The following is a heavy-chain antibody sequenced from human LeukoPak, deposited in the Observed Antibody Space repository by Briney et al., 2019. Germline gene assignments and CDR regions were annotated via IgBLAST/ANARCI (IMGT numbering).Heavy chain of an antibody. D-gene: IGHD3-10*01. CDR1: GFTFSSYT. J-gene: IGHJ4*02. CDR2: ISTSSSYI. V-gene: IGHV3-21*04. Sequence: GGSLRLSCAASGFTFSSYTMNWVRQAPGKGLEWVSSISTSSSYIYYADSVKGRFTISRGNSKNTLYLQMNSLRAEDTAVYYCAIRGSFGYFDYWGQGTLVTVSS. CDR3: AIRGSFGYFDY.